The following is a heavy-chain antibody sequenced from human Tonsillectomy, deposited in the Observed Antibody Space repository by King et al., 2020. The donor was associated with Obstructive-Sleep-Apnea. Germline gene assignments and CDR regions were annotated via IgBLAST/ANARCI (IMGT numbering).Heavy chain of an antibody. D-gene: IGHD5-12*01. CDR3: AKDQTATIGFKRGTFDN. J-gene: IGHJ4*02. Sequence: VQLVESGGGLVQPGGSLRLSCAASGFTFTNYAMNWVRQAPGKGLEWVSAISNTGATTYYADSVKGRFTISRGNSRNTLYLQMTSLRADDTAVYYCAKDQTATIGFKRGTFDNWGQGTLVTVSS. V-gene: IGHV3-23*04. CDR1: GFTFTNYA. CDR2: ISNTGATT.